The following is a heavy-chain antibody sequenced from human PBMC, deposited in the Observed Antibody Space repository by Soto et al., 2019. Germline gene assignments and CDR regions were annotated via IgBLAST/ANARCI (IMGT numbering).Heavy chain of an antibody. J-gene: IGHJ6*02. CDR3: ARDGLHSSTTSCYTVARDYGMDV. D-gene: IGHD2-2*02. CDR2: INPYSGGA. V-gene: IGHV1-2*02. CDR1: GYTFTDYF. Sequence: ASVKVSCKASGYTFTDYFIHWVRQAPGQGLERIGWINPYSGGADLSQKFQGRVTMTRAPSISTAYMEVRSLRSDDTAVYYCARDGLHSSTTSCYTVARDYGMDVWGQGTTVTVSS.